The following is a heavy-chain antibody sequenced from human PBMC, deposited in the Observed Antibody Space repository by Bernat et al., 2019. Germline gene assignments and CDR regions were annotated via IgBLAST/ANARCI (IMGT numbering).Heavy chain of an antibody. D-gene: IGHD3-3*01. J-gene: IGHJ4*02. CDR3: ARLTRGQILGN. CDR1: GFTFSIYS. V-gene: IGHV3-48*01. Sequence: EVQLVESGGDLLQPGGSLILSCAASGFTFSIYSMNWVRQAPGKGLEWVSYINGSGSIITYAESVKGRFTISRNNAKNSMFMQMDSLGAEDTAVYYCARLTRGQILGNWGQGTLVTVSS. CDR2: INGSGSII.